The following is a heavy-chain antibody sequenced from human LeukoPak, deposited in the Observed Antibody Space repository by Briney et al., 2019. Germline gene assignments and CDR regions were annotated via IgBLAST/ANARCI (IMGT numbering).Heavy chain of an antibody. V-gene: IGHV3-74*01. D-gene: IGHD3-10*01. CDR3: AREHLMVRGVIKGEGTGY. Sequence: GGSLRLSCAASGFTFSSYWMHWVRQAPGKGLVWVSRINTDGSSTSYADSVKGRFTISRDNAKNTLYLQMNSLRAEDTAVYYCAREHLMVRGVIKGEGTGYWGQGTLVTVSS. CDR2: INTDGSST. CDR1: GFTFSSYW. J-gene: IGHJ4*02.